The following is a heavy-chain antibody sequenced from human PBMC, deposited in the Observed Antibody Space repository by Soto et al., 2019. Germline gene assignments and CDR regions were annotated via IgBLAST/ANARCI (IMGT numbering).Heavy chain of an antibody. J-gene: IGHJ4*02. CDR1: GYSFTSYW. D-gene: IGHD3-10*01. Sequence: PGGSLKISRKGSGYSFTSYWIGWVRQMPGTGLECMGIIYPGDSDTRYSPSFQGQVTISADKSISTAYLQWSSLKASDTAMYYCARQRPDMVRGVAAFDYWGQGTLVTVSS. V-gene: IGHV5-51*01. CDR3: ARQRPDMVRGVAAFDY. CDR2: IYPGDSDT.